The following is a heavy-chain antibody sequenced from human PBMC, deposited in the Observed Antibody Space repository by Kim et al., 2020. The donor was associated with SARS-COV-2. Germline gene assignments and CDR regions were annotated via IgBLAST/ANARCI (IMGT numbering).Heavy chain of an antibody. V-gene: IGHV7-4-1*02. CDR1: GYPFTSYA. CDR2: INTNTGNP. CDR3: ARGYCSGDRSFHVVGGS. J-gene: IGHJ5*02. Sequence: ASVKVSCKASGYPFTSYAMNWVRQAPGQGLEWMGWINTNTGNPTYAQAFTGRFVFSLDTSVSTAYLLISDLKAEDTAVYYCARGYCSGDRSFHVVGGSWGQGTLVTVSS. D-gene: IGHD2-15*01.